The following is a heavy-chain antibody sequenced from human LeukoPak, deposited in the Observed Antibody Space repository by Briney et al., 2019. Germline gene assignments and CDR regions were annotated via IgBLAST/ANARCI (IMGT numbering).Heavy chain of an antibody. CDR3: ARVGAVAGPQHIDY. J-gene: IGHJ4*02. D-gene: IGHD6-19*01. CDR1: GFTFSSYS. V-gene: IGHV3-48*01. CDR2: ISSSSSTI. Sequence: GGSLRLSCAASGFTFSSYSMNWVRQAPGKGLEWVSYISSSSSTIYYADSVKGRFTISRDNAKNSLYLQMDSLRAEDTAVYYCARVGAVAGPQHIDYWGQGTLVTVSS.